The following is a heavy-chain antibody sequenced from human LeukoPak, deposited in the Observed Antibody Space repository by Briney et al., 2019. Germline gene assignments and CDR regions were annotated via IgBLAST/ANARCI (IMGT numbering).Heavy chain of an antibody. CDR3: AELGITMIGGV. V-gene: IGHV3-48*03. CDR1: GFTFSSYE. Sequence: PGGSLRLSCAASGFTFSSYEMNWVRQAPGKGLEWVSYISGSGTTKYYADSVKGRFTISRDNAKNSLYLQMNSLKVEDTAVYYCAELGITMIGGVWGKGTTVTISS. CDR2: ISGSGTTK. J-gene: IGHJ6*04. D-gene: IGHD3-10*02.